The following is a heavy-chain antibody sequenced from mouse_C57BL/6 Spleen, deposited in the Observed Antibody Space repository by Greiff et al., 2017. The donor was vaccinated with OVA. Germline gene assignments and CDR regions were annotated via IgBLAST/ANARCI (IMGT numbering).Heavy chain of an antibody. CDR1: GYAFSSSW. CDR3: ARGYGSSYYAMDD. J-gene: IGHJ4*01. CDR2: IYPGDGDT. V-gene: IGHV1-82*01. D-gene: IGHD1-1*01. Sequence: QVQLQQSGPELVKPGASVKISCKASGYAFSSSWMNWVKQRPGKGLEWIGRIYPGDGDTNYNGKFKGKATLTADKSSSTAYMQLSSLTSEDSAVYFCARGYGSSYYAMDDWGQGTSVTVSS.